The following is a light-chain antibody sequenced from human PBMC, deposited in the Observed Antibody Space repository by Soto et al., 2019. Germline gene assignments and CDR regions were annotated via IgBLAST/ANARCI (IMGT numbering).Light chain of an antibody. V-gene: IGKV3-20*01. CDR1: QSVSNNY. J-gene: IGKJ2*01. CDR3: QHYNSYPFT. CDR2: GAS. Sequence: EIVLTQSPGTLSLSPGERATLSCRASQSVSNNYLAWYQQKPGQAPRLLIYGASNRATGIPDRFSGSGSGTDFTLTISRLEPEDFATYYCQHYNSYPFTFGQGTELEIK.